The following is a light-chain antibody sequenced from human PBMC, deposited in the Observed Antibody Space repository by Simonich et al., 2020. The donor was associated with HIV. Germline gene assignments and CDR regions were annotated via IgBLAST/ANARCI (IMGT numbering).Light chain of an antibody. CDR1: SSDFGGYNY. CDR2: DVS. CDR3: SSYTSSSTWV. Sequence: QSALTQPASVSGSPGQSITISCTGTSSDFGGYNYVSWSRQHPGKAPKLMIYDVSKRPSGVSNRFSGSKSGNTASLTISGLQAEDEADYYCSSYTSSSTWVFGGGTKLTVL. V-gene: IGLV2-14*03. J-gene: IGLJ3*02.